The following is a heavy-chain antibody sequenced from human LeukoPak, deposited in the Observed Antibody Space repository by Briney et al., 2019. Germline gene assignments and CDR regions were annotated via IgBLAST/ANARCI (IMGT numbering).Heavy chain of an antibody. J-gene: IGHJ4*02. D-gene: IGHD6-19*01. CDR3: ARGFSYSSGWYFSY. Sequence: GRSLRLSCAASGFTFSSYGMHWVRQAPGKGLEWVAVIWYDGSNKYYADSVKGRFTISRDNSKNTLYLQMGSLRAEDMAVYYCARGFSYSSGWYFSYWGQGTLVSVSS. CDR2: IWYDGSNK. CDR1: GFTFSSYG. V-gene: IGHV3-30*19.